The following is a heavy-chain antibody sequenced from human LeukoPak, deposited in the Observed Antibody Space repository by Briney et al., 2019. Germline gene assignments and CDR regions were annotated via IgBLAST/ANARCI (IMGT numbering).Heavy chain of an antibody. CDR1: GGSISSYY. J-gene: IGHJ4*02. Sequence: SETLSLTCTVSGGSISSYYWSWIRQPPGKGLEWIGYIYYSGSTNYNPSLKSRVTISVDTSKNQFSLKLSSVTAADTAVYYCARASQDSIAVVGRLGFDYWGQGTLVTVSS. D-gene: IGHD6-19*01. CDR3: ARASQDSIAVVGRLGFDY. V-gene: IGHV4-59*12. CDR2: IYYSGST.